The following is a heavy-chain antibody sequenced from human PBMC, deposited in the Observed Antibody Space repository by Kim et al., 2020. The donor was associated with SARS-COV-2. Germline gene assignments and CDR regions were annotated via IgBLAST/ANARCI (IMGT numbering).Heavy chain of an antibody. CDR3: AREEQQVGPRGYYYYGM. CDR2: ISYDGSDK. J-gene: IGHJ6*01. CDR1: GFIFNMYA. Sequence: GGSLRLSCEASGFIFNMYAMHWVRQAPGKGLEWVAVISYDGSDKYYADSVKGRFTISRDSSTDTLYLQMDSLRLDDAAVYYCAREEQQVGPRGYYYYGM. V-gene: IGHV3-30-3*01. D-gene: IGHD6-13*01.